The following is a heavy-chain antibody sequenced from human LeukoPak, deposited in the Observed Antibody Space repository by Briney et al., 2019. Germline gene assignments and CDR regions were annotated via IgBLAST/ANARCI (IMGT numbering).Heavy chain of an antibody. V-gene: IGHV3-30*02. D-gene: IGHD6-13*01. Sequence: GGSLRLSCAASGFTFSGYGMHWVRQAPGKGLEWVAFIRYDGSNKYYADSVKGRFTISRDNSKNTLYLQMNSLRAEDTAVYYCAKRDGLIAAAEFDYYYYYMDVWGKGTTVTVSS. CDR2: IRYDGSNK. J-gene: IGHJ6*03. CDR1: GFTFSGYG. CDR3: AKRDGLIAAAEFDYYYYYMDV.